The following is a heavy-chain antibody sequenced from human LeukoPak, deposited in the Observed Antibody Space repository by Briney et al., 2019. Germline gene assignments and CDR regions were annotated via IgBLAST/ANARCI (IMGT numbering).Heavy chain of an antibody. D-gene: IGHD2-15*01. V-gene: IGHV3-48*02. CDR1: GFIFSKYS. Sequence: PGGSLRLSCAASGFIFSKYSMHWVRQAPGKGLEWVSYISSSSDTIYYADSVKGRFTISRDNAKNSLYLQMNSLRDEDTAVYYCARDGYCSSGSCYGSYDCWGQGTLVTVSS. J-gene: IGHJ4*02. CDR3: ARDGYCSSGSCYGSYDC. CDR2: ISSSSDTI.